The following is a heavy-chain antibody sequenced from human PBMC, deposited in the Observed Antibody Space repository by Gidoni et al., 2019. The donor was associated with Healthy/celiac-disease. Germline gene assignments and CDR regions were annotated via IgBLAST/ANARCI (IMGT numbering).Heavy chain of an antibody. CDR2: IDWDDEK. V-gene: IGHV2-70*15. CDR3: ARTVDTAMVTMEY. J-gene: IGHJ4*02. D-gene: IGHD5-18*01. CDR1: GFSLSTSGMC. Sequence: QVTLRESGPALVKPTQTLTLTCTFSGFSLSTSGMCVSWIRQPPGKALEWLARIDWDDEKYYSTSLKTRLNISKDTSKKQVVLKMTNMEPVDKATYYCARTVDTAMVTMEYWGQGTLVTVSS.